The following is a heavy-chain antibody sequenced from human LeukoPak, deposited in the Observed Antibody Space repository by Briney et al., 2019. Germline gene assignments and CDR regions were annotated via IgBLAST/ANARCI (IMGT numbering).Heavy chain of an antibody. CDR2: IGPDGGTT. CDR1: GFMFHTYG. CDR3: ARGAQLTDY. Sequence: PGGSLRLSCAASGFMFHTYGMHWVRQAPGKGLEYVSGIGPDGGTTYYAKSVKGRFTISRDNSKSMMYLQMGSLTADDMAAYYCARGAQLTDYWGQGTLVTVSS. D-gene: IGHD6-13*01. V-gene: IGHV3-64*01. J-gene: IGHJ4*02.